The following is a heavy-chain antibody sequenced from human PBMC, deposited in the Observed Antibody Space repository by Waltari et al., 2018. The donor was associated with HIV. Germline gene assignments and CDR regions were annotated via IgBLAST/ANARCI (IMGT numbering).Heavy chain of an antibody. J-gene: IGHJ5*02. Sequence: EVQLVEIGGGLIQPGGSLRLSCAASGFAVSSNYLSWVRQAPGRGLEWVSTIYSGGSTYYADFVKGRFTISRDNSKNTLYLQMNSLRVEDMAVYYCARGHRHDWFDPWGQGTLVTVSS. CDR1: GFAVSSNY. V-gene: IGHV3-53*02. CDR3: ARGHRHDWFDP. CDR2: IYSGGST.